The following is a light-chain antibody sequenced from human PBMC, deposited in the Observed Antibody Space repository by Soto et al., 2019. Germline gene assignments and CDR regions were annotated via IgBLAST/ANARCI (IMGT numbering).Light chain of an antibody. CDR3: QQYVSSPWA. J-gene: IGKJ1*01. V-gene: IGKV3-20*01. CDR1: QSVSSSY. Sequence: EIVLTQSPGTLSLSPGERATLSCRASQSVSSSYLAWYQHKPGQAPRLLIYGASRRATGIPDRFTGSGSGTDFTLTISRLEPEDFAVYDCQQYVSSPWAFGQGTKLDIK. CDR2: GAS.